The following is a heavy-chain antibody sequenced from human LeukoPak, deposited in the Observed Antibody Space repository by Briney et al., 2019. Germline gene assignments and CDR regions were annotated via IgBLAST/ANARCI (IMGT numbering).Heavy chain of an antibody. CDR2: INYSGST. CDR3: ARDPLSTNDFDI. Sequence: SETLSLTCTVSGGSITNSYWNWIRQSPGKGLEWIGYINYSGSTNYNPSLKSRVTISVDTSKNQFSLKLCSVTAADTAVYFCARDPLSTNDFDIWGQGTMVTVSS. CDR1: GGSITNSY. D-gene: IGHD1-1*01. J-gene: IGHJ3*02. V-gene: IGHV4-59*01.